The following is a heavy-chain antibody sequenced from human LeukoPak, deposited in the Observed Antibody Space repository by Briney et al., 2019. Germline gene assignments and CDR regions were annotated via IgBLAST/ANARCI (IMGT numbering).Heavy chain of an antibody. CDR2: IKQDGSEK. D-gene: IGHD1-26*01. J-gene: IGHJ4*02. Sequence: PGGSLRLSCAASGFTFSSYAMSWVRQAPGKGLEWVANIKQDGSEKYYVDSVKGRFTISRDNAKNSLYLQMNSLRAEDTAVYYCARDVVYAWEHYFDYWGQGTLVTVSS. V-gene: IGHV3-7*03. CDR3: ARDVVYAWEHYFDY. CDR1: GFTFSSYA.